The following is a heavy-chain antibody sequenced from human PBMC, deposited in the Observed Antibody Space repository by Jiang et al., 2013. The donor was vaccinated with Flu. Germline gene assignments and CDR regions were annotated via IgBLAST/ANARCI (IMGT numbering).Heavy chain of an antibody. CDR1: GGSFSGYY. V-gene: IGHV4-34*01. CDR2: INHSGST. D-gene: IGHD5-18*01. CDR3: AGSLVDTAMANEYYFDY. Sequence: ARLLKPSETLSLTCAVYGGSFSGYYWSWIRQPPGKGLEWIGEINHSGSTNYNPSLKSRVTISVDTSKNQFSLKLSSVTAADTAVYYCAGSLVDTAMANEYYFDYWGQGTLVTVSS. J-gene: IGHJ4*02.